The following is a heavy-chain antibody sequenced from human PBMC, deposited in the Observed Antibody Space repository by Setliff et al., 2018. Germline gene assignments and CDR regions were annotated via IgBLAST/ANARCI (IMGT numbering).Heavy chain of an antibody. CDR1: GFTFSAYS. D-gene: IGHD2-2*01. CDR2: ISSSSYI. V-gene: IGHV3-21*01. J-gene: IGHJ4*02. Sequence: GGSLRLSCEASGFTFSAYSMTWVRQAPGKGLEWVSSISSSSYIYYADSVKGRFTISRDNAKNSLYLQMNSLRAEDTAVYYCATHPIVVVPAGNYWGQGTLVTVSS. CDR3: ATHPIVVVPAGNY.